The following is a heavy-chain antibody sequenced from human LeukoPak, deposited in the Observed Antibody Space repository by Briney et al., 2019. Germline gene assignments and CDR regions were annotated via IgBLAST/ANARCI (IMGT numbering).Heavy chain of an antibody. J-gene: IGHJ4*02. Sequence: GGSLRLSCAASGFTFSSYAMHWVRQAPGKGLEWVAVISYDGSNKYYADSVKGRFTISRDNSKNTLYLQMNSLRAEDTAVYYCAGSGSYYNVMVRVIDYWGQGTLVTVSS. CDR2: ISYDGSNK. D-gene: IGHD3-10*01. CDR3: AGSGSYYNVMVRVIDY. V-gene: IGHV3-30*04. CDR1: GFTFSSYA.